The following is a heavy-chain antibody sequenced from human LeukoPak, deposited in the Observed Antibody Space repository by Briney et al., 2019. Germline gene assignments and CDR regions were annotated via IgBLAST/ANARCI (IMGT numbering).Heavy chain of an antibody. CDR3: ARESMASGYFDY. V-gene: IGHV3-23*01. Sequence: GGSLRLSCAASGFTFSSYAMTWVRQAPGKGLEWVSASTGSGGTTYYADTVMGRFTISRDNSKNTPYLQMNSLRAEDTAVYYCARESMASGYFDYWGQGTLVTVSS. CDR1: GFTFSSYA. CDR2: STGSGGTT. D-gene: IGHD3-22*01. J-gene: IGHJ4*02.